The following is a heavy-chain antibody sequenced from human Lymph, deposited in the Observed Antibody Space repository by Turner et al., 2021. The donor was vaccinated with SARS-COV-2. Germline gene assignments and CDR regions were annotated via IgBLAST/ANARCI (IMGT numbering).Heavy chain of an antibody. CDR1: GFTFSSYA. J-gene: IGHJ4*02. CDR2: ISGSGGST. D-gene: IGHD1-1*01. V-gene: IGHV3-23*01. Sequence: EVQLLESGGGWVQPGGSLRPSCAASGFTFSSYAMSWVRQAPGKGLEWVSAISGSGGSTYYADSVKGRFTISRDNSKNTLYLQMNSLRAEDTAVYYCAKDPNWYVLSAVDYWGQGTLVTVSS. CDR3: AKDPNWYVLSAVDY.